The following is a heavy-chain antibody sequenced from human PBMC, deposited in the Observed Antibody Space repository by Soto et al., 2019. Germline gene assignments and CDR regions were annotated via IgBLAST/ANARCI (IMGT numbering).Heavy chain of an antibody. D-gene: IGHD3-22*01. CDR3: ARVGVDYYDSSGPPDGFDP. V-gene: IGHV1-69*06. J-gene: IGHJ5*02. Sequence: QVQLVQSGAEVKKPGSSVKVSCKASGGTFSSYAISWVRQAPGQGLEWMGGIIPIFGTANYAQKFQGRVTITADKTTSTAYMELSSLRSEDTAVYYCARVGVDYYDSSGPPDGFDPWGQGTLVTVSS. CDR2: IIPIFGTA. CDR1: GGTFSSYA.